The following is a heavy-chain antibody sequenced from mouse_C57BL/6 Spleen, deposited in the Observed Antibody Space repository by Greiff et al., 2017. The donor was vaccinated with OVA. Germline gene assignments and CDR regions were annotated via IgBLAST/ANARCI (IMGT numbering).Heavy chain of an antibody. Sequence: EVQGVESGEGLVKPGGSLKLSCAASGFTFSSYAMSWVRQTPEKRLEWVAYISSGGDYIYYADTVKGRFTISRDNARNTLYLQMSSLKSEDTAMYYCTREAAQAPFAYWGQGTLVTVSA. D-gene: IGHD3-2*02. CDR3: TREAAQAPFAY. V-gene: IGHV5-9-1*02. J-gene: IGHJ3*01. CDR2: ISSGGDYI. CDR1: GFTFSSYA.